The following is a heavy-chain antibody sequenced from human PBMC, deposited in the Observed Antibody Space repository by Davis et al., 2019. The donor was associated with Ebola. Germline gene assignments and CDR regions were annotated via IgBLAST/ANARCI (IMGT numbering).Heavy chain of an antibody. V-gene: IGHV1-2*06. CDR1: GYTFTASY. CDR2: LNPNGGGT. J-gene: IGHJ6*04. Sequence: ASVKVSCKASGYTFTASYIHWVRQAPGQGLEWMGRLNPNGGGTVYAQKFQGRVTMTRDTSISTAYMDLSRLISDDTAVYYCARDREAAAAGYYGMDVWGKGTAVTVSS. CDR3: ARDREAAAAGYYGMDV. D-gene: IGHD6-13*01.